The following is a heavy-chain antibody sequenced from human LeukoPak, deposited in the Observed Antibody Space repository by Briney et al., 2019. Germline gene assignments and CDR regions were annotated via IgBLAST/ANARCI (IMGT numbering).Heavy chain of an antibody. J-gene: IGHJ6*02. V-gene: IGHV1-8*01. CDR2: MNPNSGNT. CDR1: GFTFTRHD. D-gene: IGHD5-24*01. CDR3: ARDSEMATITPYYYYGMDV. Sequence: ASVKVSCKASGFTFTRHDYNWARQATGRGLELMGWMNPNSGNTGYAQKFQGRVTMTRDTSISTAYMELSSLSSEDTAVYYCARDSEMATITPYYYYGMDVWGQGTTVTVSS.